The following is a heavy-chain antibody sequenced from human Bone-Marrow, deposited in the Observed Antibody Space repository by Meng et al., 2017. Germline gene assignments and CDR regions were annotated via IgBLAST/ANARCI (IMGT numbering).Heavy chain of an antibody. CDR2: INPKSGDT. CDR1: GYTFPDYW. Sequence: VWCWDEGKKPGGSVKVSCKASGYTFPDYWLHWVRRAPGQGLEWMGRINPKSGDTHYAQRFQGRVTMTGDTSTDTAYMELSSLRSEDTAVYYCATIRGSYRYTLDYWGQGTLVTVSS. D-gene: IGHD3-16*02. V-gene: IGHV1-2*06. J-gene: IGHJ4*02. CDR3: ATIRGSYRYTLDY.